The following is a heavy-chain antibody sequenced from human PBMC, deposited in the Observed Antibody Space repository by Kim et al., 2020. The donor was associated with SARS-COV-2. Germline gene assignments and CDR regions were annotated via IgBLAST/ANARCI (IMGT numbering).Heavy chain of an antibody. Sequence: SETLSITCTVSGGSISSGDYYWSWIRQPPGKGLEWIGYIYYSGSTYYNPSLKSRVTISVDTSKNQFSLKLSSVTAADTAVYYCASWGKEYFDYWGQGTLVTVSS. D-gene: IGHD3-16*01. CDR1: GGSISSGDYY. CDR3: ASWGKEYFDY. CDR2: IYYSGST. V-gene: IGHV4-30-4*01. J-gene: IGHJ4*02.